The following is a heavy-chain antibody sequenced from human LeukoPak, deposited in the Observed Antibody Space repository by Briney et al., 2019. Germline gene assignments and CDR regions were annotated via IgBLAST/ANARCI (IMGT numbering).Heavy chain of an antibody. J-gene: IGHJ4*02. Sequence: PGGSLRLSCAVSGFTVTNDYMNWVRQAPGKGLEWVSIIYSGGSTYYADSVKGRFTISRDNAKNSLYLQMNSLRAEDTAVYYCAGGLLEWPFDYWGQGTLVTVSS. D-gene: IGHD3-3*01. CDR1: GFTVTNDY. V-gene: IGHV3-66*01. CDR2: IYSGGST. CDR3: AGGLLEWPFDY.